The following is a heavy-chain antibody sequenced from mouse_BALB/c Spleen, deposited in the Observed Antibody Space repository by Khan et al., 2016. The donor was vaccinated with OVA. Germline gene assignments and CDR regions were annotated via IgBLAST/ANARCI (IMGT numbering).Heavy chain of an antibody. CDR2: ISSGGSYT. CDR1: GFTFSNYA. D-gene: IGHD1-1*01. Sequence: EVELVESGGGLVKPGGSLKFSCAASGFTFSNYAMSWVRQPPEKRLEWVATISSGGSYTYYPDSVKGRFTIARDNAKNTLYLHLSSLRSQDTAMYFCTRTPGYYGSNYFDDWGQGTTLTVSS. CDR3: TRTPGYYGSNYFDD. V-gene: IGHV5-9-3*01. J-gene: IGHJ2*01.